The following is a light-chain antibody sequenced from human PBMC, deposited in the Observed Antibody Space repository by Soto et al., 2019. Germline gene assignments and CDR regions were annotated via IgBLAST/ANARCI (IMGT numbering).Light chain of an antibody. CDR3: QQYGSSPWT. J-gene: IGKJ1*01. CDR2: GAS. Sequence: EIVFSQSPGTLALSPGERASLSCRASQIVNSKLAWYQQKPGQAPSLLIYGASTRATGIPARFSGSGSGTEFTLTISSLQSEDFAVYYCQQYGSSPWTFGQGTKVDI. V-gene: IGKV3-15*01. CDR1: QIVNSK.